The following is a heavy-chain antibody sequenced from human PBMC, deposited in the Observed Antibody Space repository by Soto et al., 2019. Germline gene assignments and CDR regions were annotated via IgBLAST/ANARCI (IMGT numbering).Heavy chain of an antibody. D-gene: IGHD3-22*01. J-gene: IGHJ4*02. CDR2: TNPSGSST. Sequence: QVPLVQSGAEVKKPGASVKVSCKASGYTFTTYYMHWGRQAPGQGLEWMGITNPSGSSTSYAPKFQGRVTRPRDTSTRTVYMELSSLRSEDTAVYHCERECSCYQGVYWGQRTLVIVSS. V-gene: IGHV1-46*01. CDR1: GYTFTTYY. CDR3: ERECSCYQGVY.